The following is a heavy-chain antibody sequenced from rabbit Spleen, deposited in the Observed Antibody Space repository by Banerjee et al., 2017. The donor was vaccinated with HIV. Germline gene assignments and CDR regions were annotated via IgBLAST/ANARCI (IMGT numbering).Heavy chain of an antibody. CDR1: GVSFSGDSY. D-gene: IGHD2-1*01. J-gene: IGHJ4*01. CDR3: ARGVYDDYDTYYFDL. V-gene: IGHV1S40*01. CDR2: IDIGSSGFT. Sequence: QSLEESGGDLVKPGASLTLPCIASGVSFSGDSYMCWVRQAPGRGLEWIACIDIGSSGFTYFASWAKGRFTLSKTSSTTVTLQMTSLTAADTATYFCARGVYDDYDTYYFDLWGPGTLVTVS.